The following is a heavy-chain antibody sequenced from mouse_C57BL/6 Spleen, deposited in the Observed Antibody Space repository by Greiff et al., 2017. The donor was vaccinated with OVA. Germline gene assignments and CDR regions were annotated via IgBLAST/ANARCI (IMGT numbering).Heavy chain of an antibody. D-gene: IGHD1-1*01. CDR2: TNPGSGGT. CDR3: ARGTTVVADY. V-gene: IGHV1-54*01. Sequence: QVQLQQSGAELVRPGTSVKVSCRASGYAFTNYLIEWVKQRPGQGLEWIGVTNPGSGGTNYNEKFKGKATLTADKSSSTAYMQLSSLTSEDSAVYFCARGTTVVADYWGQGTTLTVSS. CDR1: GYAFTNYL. J-gene: IGHJ2*01.